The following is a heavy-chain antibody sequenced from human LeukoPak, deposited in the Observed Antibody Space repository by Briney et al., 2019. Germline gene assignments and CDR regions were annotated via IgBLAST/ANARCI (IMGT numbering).Heavy chain of an antibody. CDR3: ARDPDPPLYYFDY. D-gene: IGHD1-14*01. J-gene: IGHJ4*02. CDR2: ISSSSSYT. Sequence: PGGSLRLSCVASGLNFGESAMHWVRQAPGKGLEWVSYISSSSSYTNYADSVKGRFTTSRDNAKNSLYLQMNSLRAEDTAVYYCARDPDPPLYYFDYWGQGTLVTVSS. V-gene: IGHV3-11*06. CDR1: GLNFGESA.